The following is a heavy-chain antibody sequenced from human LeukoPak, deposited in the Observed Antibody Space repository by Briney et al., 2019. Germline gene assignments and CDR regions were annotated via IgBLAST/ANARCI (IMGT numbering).Heavy chain of an antibody. J-gene: IGHJ3*02. Sequence: GGSLRLSCVASGFTFNSYGMHWVRQAPGKGLEWVAFIHYDGSNKYVDSVKGRFTISRDNAKNSLYLQMNSLRAEDTAVYYCARDFGVVIIDEGAFDIWGQGTMVTVSS. CDR1: GFTFNSYG. CDR3: ARDFGVVIIDEGAFDI. V-gene: IGHV3-30*02. CDR2: IHYDGSNK. D-gene: IGHD3-3*01.